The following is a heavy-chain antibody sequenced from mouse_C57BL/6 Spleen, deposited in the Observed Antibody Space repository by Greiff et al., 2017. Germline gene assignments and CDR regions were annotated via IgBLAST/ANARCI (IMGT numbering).Heavy chain of an antibody. V-gene: IGHV1-50*01. CDR3: ASPSNGGY. Sequence: QVQLQQPGAELVKPGASVKLSCKASGYTFTSYWMQWVKQRPGQGLEWIGEIDPSDNYTNYNQKFKGKATLTVDTSSSTAYMQLSSLTSEDSAVYYCASPSNGGYWGQGTTLTVSS. CDR2: IDPSDNYT. CDR1: GYTFTSYW. J-gene: IGHJ2*01.